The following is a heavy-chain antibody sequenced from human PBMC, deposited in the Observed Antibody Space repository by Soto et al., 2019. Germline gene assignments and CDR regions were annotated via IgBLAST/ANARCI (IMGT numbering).Heavy chain of an antibody. CDR2: ITGSGGST. V-gene: IGHV3-23*01. CDR3: AKADPRLCISIYCFLLFDH. Sequence: EVQLLESGGGLVQPGGSLRLSCAASGFAFSNYGMTWVRQAPGKGLEWVSAITGSGGSTYYADSVKGRFTISRDNSNNTLYLKMNSLRDEDTAIYYCAKADPRLCISIYCFLLFDHWGQGSLVTVSS. D-gene: IGHD4-4*01. CDR1: GFAFSNYG. J-gene: IGHJ4*02.